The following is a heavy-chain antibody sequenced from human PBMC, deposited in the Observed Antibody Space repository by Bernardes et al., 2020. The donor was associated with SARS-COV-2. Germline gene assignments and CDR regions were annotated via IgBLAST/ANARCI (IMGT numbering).Heavy chain of an antibody. V-gene: IGHV4-4*07. Sequence: SEPLSLTCTFSGGPISSYYSSWTRQPAGKGLDWIGRIYTSGGTNYNPSLKSRVTMSVDTSKNQFSLKLSSVTAADTAGYYCARGKMTTVLEYWGQGTLDTVAS. CDR1: GGPISSYY. CDR2: IYTSGGT. J-gene: IGHJ4*02. CDR3: ARGKMTTVLEY. D-gene: IGHD4-17*01.